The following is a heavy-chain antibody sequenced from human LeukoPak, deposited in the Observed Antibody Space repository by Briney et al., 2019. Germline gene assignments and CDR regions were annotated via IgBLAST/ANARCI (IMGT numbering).Heavy chain of an antibody. Sequence: GGSLRLSGAASGFTFSDYYMSWIRQAPGKGLEWVSYISSSGSTIYYADSVKGRFTISRDNAKNSLYLQMNSLRAEDTAVYYCAGGSGSYLIPHYYYYYGMDVWGQGTTVTVSS. D-gene: IGHD3-10*01. CDR1: GFTFSDYY. CDR3: AGGSGSYLIPHYYYYYGMDV. V-gene: IGHV3-11*01. CDR2: ISSSGSTI. J-gene: IGHJ6*02.